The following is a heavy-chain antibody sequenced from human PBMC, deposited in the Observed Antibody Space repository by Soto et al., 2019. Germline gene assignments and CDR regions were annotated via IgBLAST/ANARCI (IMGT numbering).Heavy chain of an antibody. CDR1: GGSISSYY. CDR2: IYNSGTT. D-gene: IGHD5-18*01. CDR3: ARGRGYSSGSNS. Sequence: SETLSLTCTVSGGSISSYYWSWIRQPPGKGLEWIGYIYNSGTTNYNPSLKSRVTISVDTSKNQISLKLSSVTAADTAVYYCARGRGYSSGSNSLAQRTAVTVSS. J-gene: IGHJ5*01. V-gene: IGHV4-59*01.